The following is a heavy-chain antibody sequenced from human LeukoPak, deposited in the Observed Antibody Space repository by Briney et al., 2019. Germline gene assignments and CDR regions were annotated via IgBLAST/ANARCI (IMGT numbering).Heavy chain of an antibody. CDR2: ISSRSSNI. CDR3: ARIPGGYYSAMDV. Sequence: GGALRLSCAASGFTFSSYSMNWVRQAPGKGLEWVSYISSRSSNIYCADSVKGRFTISRDNAKNALYLQMNSLRDEDTAVYYCARIPGGYYSAMDVWGQGTTVTVSS. V-gene: IGHV3-48*02. J-gene: IGHJ6*02. D-gene: IGHD3-16*01. CDR1: GFTFSSYS.